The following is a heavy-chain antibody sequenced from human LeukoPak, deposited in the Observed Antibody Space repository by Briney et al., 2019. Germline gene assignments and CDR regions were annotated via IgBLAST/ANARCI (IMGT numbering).Heavy chain of an antibody. Sequence: GGSLRLSCAASGFSFSSSEMNWVRQAPGKGPEWVSHISSGGNTKYYADSVKGRFTISRDNAKNSLYLQMNSLRDEDTAVYYCASSSWYHFGYWGQGTLVTVSS. V-gene: IGHV3-48*03. CDR3: ASSSWYHFGY. CDR1: GFSFSSSE. J-gene: IGHJ4*02. D-gene: IGHD6-13*01. CDR2: ISSGGNTK.